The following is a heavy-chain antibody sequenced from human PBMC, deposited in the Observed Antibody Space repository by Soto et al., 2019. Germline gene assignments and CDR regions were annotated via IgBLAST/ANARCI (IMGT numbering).Heavy chain of an antibody. D-gene: IGHD2-8*02. J-gene: IGHJ3*01. CDR3: ATFCTGGCHSISYAFSV. CDR2: AYHTGNT. Sequence: QVQLQESGPGLVQPSETLSLTCAVSGDSISRSVWWTWVRQSPGKGLEWIGDAYHTGNTNYSPSPGARCTIPVDQSKNLFSLFLNSVTAADTAIYYCATFCTGGCHSISYAFSVWGHGTMVTVSS. V-gene: IGHV4-4*02. CDR1: GDSISRSVW.